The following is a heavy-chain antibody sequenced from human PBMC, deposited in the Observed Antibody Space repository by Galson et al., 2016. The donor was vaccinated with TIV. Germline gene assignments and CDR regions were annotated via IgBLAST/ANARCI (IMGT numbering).Heavy chain of an antibody. V-gene: IGHV3-21*06. CDR3: ARVIGYWQGYYAMDV. CDR1: GFTFSGHS. D-gene: IGHD2-15*01. CDR2: ISVSTDYI. Sequence: LRLSCAASGFTFSGHSMNWVRQAPGKGLEWVSSISVSTDYIYYGGSVKGRFTISRDNAKNSLFLQMNSLRAEDTAVYYCARVIGYWQGYYAMDVWGQGTTVTVAS. J-gene: IGHJ6*02.